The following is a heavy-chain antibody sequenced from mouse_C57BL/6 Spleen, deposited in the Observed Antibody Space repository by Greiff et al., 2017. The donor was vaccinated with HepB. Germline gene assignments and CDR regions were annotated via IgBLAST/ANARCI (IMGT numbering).Heavy chain of an antibody. CDR2: INPNNGGT. J-gene: IGHJ2*01. CDR3: ARSGYGSSYDDYFDY. V-gene: IGHV1-18*01. CDR1: GYTFTDYN. D-gene: IGHD1-1*01. Sequence: VQLKESGPELVKPGASVKIPCKASGYTFTDYNMDWVKQSHGKSLEWIGDINPNNGGTIYNQKFKGKATLTVDKSSSTAYMELRSLTSEDTAVYYCARSGYGSSYDDYFDYWGQGTTLTVSS.